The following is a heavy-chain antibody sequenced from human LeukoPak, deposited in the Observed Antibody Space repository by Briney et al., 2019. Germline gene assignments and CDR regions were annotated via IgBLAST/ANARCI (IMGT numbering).Heavy chain of an antibody. CDR3: ARGPYYYGSGNSYNRFNVVY. CDR1: GGSFSGYY. Sequence: SETLSLTCAVYGGSFSGYYWTWIRQPPGKGLEWIGEINHGGSANYNPSLKSRVTISIDTSKTKFSLKLNSVTAADTAVYYCARGPYYYGSGNSYNRFNVVYWGQGTLVTVSS. CDR2: INHGGSA. V-gene: IGHV4-34*01. D-gene: IGHD3-10*01. J-gene: IGHJ4*02.